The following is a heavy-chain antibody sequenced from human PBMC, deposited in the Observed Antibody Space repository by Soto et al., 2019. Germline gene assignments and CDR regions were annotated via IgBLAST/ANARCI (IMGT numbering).Heavy chain of an antibody. CDR1: GFMFTSSA. CDR3: AAVPGLRFLKGLPADSDY. CDR2: LVVRSGNT. Sequence: TSVKVSCKTSGFMFTSSAMQWVRQAHGQRLEWIGGLVVRSGNTHYAQHYQERVTLTRDMSTGTAYMEVSSLRSEDTAVYYFAAVPGLRFLKGLPADSDYWGQGTLVTGSS. V-gene: IGHV1-58*02. J-gene: IGHJ4*02. D-gene: IGHD3-3*01.